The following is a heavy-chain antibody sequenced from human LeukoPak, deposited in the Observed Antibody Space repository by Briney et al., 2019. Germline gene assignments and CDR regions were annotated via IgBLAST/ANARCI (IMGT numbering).Heavy chain of an antibody. D-gene: IGHD3-22*01. CDR2: IKSKADGGTT. Sequence: GGSLRLSCAASGFTFSNAWMSWARQAPGKGLEWVGRIKSKADGGTTDYAAPVKGRFTISRDDSKNTLYLQMNSLKTEDTAVYYCTKYYYDSSGYLYYFDSWGQGTLVTVSS. CDR1: GFTFSNAW. V-gene: IGHV3-15*01. CDR3: TKYYYDSSGYLYYFDS. J-gene: IGHJ4*02.